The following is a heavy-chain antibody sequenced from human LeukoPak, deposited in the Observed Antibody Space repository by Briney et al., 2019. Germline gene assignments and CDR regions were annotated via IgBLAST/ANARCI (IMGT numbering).Heavy chain of an antibody. J-gene: IGHJ4*02. V-gene: IGHV1-18*04. CDR3: ARILYGDYLFDY. Sequence: ALVKVSCKASGYTFTSYGISWVRQAPGQGLEWMGWISAYNGNTNYAQKLQSRVTMTTDTSTSTAYMELRSLRSDDTAVYYCARILYGDYLFDYWGQGTLVTVSS. D-gene: IGHD4-17*01. CDR2: ISAYNGNT. CDR1: GYTFTSYG.